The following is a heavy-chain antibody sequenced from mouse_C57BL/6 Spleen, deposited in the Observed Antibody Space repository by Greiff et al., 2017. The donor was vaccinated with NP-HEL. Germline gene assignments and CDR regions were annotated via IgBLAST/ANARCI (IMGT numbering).Heavy chain of an antibody. CDR3: ARYPPTTEDWYFDV. CDR2: INPSNGGT. V-gene: IGHV1-53*01. CDR1: GYTFTSYW. Sequence: QVQLQQSGTELVKPGASVKLPCKASGYTFTSYWMHWVKQRPGQGLEWIGNINPSNGGTNYNEKFKSKATLTVDKSSSTAYMQLSSLTSEDSAVYYCARYPPTTEDWYFDVWGTGTTVTVSS. D-gene: IGHD1-1*01. J-gene: IGHJ1*03.